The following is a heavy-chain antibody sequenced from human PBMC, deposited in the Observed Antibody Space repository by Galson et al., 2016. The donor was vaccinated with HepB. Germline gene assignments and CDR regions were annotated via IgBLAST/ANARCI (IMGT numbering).Heavy chain of an antibody. CDR1: GFTFSIHA. J-gene: IGHJ4*03. CDR2: IAGSVGNP. D-gene: IGHD3-22*01. V-gene: IGHV3-23*01. Sequence: SLRLSCAASGFTFSIHAMTWVRQAPGKGLEWVAAIAGSVGNPLYAHSVKGRFTISRDNSNNTLYLHMHRLRAEDTAVYYCAKGNGHDNSGYLNRNAFEYWGTGAQVSVSS. CDR3: AKGNGHDNSGYLNRNAFEY.